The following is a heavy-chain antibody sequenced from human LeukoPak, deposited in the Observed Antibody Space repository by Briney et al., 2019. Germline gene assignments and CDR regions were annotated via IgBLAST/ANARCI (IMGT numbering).Heavy chain of an antibody. CDR2: IIPIFGTP. V-gene: IGHV1-69*13. Sequence: SGKVSCKASGGTFSRYAISWVRQSPGQGLEWMGGIIPIFGTPNYAQKFQGRVTITADESTSTAYMELSSLRSEDTAVYYCARDSSEFRSLIPHWGQGTLVTVSS. D-gene: IGHD2-21*01. CDR3: ARDSSEFRSLIPH. CDR1: GGTFSRYA. J-gene: IGHJ1*01.